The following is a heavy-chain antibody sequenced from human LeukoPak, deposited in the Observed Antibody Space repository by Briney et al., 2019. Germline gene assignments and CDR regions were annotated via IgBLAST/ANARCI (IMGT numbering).Heavy chain of an antibody. D-gene: IGHD3-10*02. CDR3: AEIGITMIGGV. J-gene: IGHJ6*04. CDR1: GFTFSSYE. CDR2: ISSSGSTI. V-gene: IGHV3-48*03. Sequence: GGSLRLSCAASGFTFSSYEMNWVRQAPGEGREGVSYISSSGSTIYYADSVKGRFTISRDNPKNSLYLQMNTLRAEDTAVYYCAEIGITMIGGVWGKGATVTISS.